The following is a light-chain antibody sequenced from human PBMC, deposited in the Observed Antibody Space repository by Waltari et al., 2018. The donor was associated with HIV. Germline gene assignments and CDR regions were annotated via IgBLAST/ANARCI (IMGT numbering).Light chain of an antibody. CDR1: SSHIGAYYH. Sequence: QSVLTQPPSVSGAPGQRVTIPCSGSSSHIGAYYHVNWYQQLPGAAPKLLIYADYNRPSGVPDRFSGSQSGTSASLAITGLQPEDEADYYCHSYDTSLGGFYVFGTGTKVTV. V-gene: IGLV1-40*01. CDR3: HSYDTSLGGFYV. CDR2: ADY. J-gene: IGLJ1*01.